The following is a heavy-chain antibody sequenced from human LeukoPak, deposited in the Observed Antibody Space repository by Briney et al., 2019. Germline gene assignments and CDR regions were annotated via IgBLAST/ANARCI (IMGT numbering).Heavy chain of an antibody. CDR1: GFTFSSYA. V-gene: IGHV3-74*01. CDR2: INSDGSGT. D-gene: IGHD2-8*01. J-gene: IGHJ3*02. Sequence: PGRSLRLSCVASGFTFSSYAMHWVRQAPGKGLVWVSRINSDGSGTSDADFVKGRFTISRDNSKNTLYLQMNSLRAEDTAMYYCARDRLTNDAFDIWGQGTMVTVSS. CDR3: ARDRLTNDAFDI.